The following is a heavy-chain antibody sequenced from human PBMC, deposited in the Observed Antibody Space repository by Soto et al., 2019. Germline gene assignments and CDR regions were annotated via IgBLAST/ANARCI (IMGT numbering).Heavy chain of an antibody. CDR1: GFTFSSYA. CDR2: ISYDGSNK. CDR3: ARDRELELRPGYYGSGMDV. V-gene: IGHV3-30-3*01. Sequence: QVQLVESGGGVVQPGRSLRLSCAASGFTFSSYAMHWVRQAPGKGLEWVAVISYDGSNKYYADSVKGRFTISRDNSKNPLYLQMNSLRAEDTAVYDCARDRELELRPGYYGSGMDVWGQGTTVTVSS. J-gene: IGHJ6*02. D-gene: IGHD1-7*01.